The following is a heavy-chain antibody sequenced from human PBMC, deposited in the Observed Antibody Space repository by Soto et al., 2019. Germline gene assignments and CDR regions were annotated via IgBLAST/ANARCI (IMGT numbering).Heavy chain of an antibody. J-gene: IGHJ4*02. V-gene: IGHV4-59*01. Sequence: SETLSLTCTVSGGSISSYYWSWIRQPPGKGLEWIGYIYYSGITNYNPSLKSRVTISVDTSKNQFSLKLSSVTAADTAVYYCARDFGGYKDIDYWGQGTLVTVSS. CDR2: IYYSGIT. CDR3: ARDFGGYKDIDY. CDR1: GGSISSYY. D-gene: IGHD5-12*01.